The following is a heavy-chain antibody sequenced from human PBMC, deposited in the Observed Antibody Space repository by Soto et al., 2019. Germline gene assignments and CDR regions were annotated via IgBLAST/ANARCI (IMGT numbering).Heavy chain of an antibody. D-gene: IGHD5-18*01. J-gene: IGHJ6*02. CDR3: ERDGESYGDYESTINDYYYGMDV. CDR1: GYTFTSYG. Sequence: ASVKVSCKASGYTFTSYGISWVRQAPGQGLEWMGWISAYNGNTNYAQKLQGRVTMTTDTSTSTAYMELRSLRSDDTAVYYCERDGESYGDYESTINDYYYGMDVWGQGTTVTVSS. CDR2: ISAYNGNT. V-gene: IGHV1-18*01.